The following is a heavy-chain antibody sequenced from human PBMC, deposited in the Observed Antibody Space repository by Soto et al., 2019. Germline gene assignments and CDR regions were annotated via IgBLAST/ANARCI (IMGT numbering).Heavy chain of an antibody. CDR1: GYTFTSYY. V-gene: IGHV1-46*01. D-gene: IGHD3-10*01. J-gene: IGHJ6*02. CDR3: ARVRGGELYDGMDV. CDR2: INPSGGST. Sequence: QVQLVQSGAEVKKPGASVKVSCKASGYTFTSYYIHCVRQAPGQGLEWMGVINPSGGSTSYAQKFQGRVPMTRDTSTSTVYMELSSLRSEDTAVYYCARVRGGELYDGMDVWGQGTTVTVSS.